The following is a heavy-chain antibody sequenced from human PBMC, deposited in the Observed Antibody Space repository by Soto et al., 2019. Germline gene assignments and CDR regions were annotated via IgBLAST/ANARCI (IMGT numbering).Heavy chain of an antibody. D-gene: IGHD2-21*01. V-gene: IGHV3-49*04. CDR1: GFTFGDYA. CDR3: TRDEDCGGDSYPYWYFDL. Sequence: GGSLRLSCTASGFTFGDYAMSWVRQAPGKGLEWVGFIRSKAYGGTTEYAASVKGRFTISRDDSKSIAYLQMNSLKTEDTAVYYCTRDEDCGGDSYPYWYFDLWGRGTLVTVSS. J-gene: IGHJ2*01. CDR2: IRSKAYGGTT.